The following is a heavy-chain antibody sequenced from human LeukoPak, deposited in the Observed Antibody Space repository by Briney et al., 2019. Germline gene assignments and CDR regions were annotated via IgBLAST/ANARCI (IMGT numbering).Heavy chain of an antibody. CDR1: GGSISSYC. J-gene: IGHJ4*02. Sequence: SETLSLTCTVSGGSISSYCWSWIRQPPGKGLEWIGYIYYSGSTNYNPSLKSRVTISVDTSKNQFSLKLSSVTAADTAVYYCARERAVTTYYYFDYWGQGTLVTVSS. CDR2: IYYSGST. D-gene: IGHD4-17*01. V-gene: IGHV4-59*01. CDR3: ARERAVTTYYYFDY.